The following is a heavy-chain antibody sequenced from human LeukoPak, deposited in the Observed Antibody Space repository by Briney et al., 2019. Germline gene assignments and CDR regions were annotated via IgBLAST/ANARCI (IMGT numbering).Heavy chain of an antibody. Sequence: GESLKISCKGSGYSFTSYWIGWVRQMPGKGLEWMGIIYPGDSDTRYSPSFQGQVTISADKSISTAYLQWSSLKASDTAMYYCARPGSGSYYSPDYFDYWGQGTLVTVSS. CDR3: ARPGSGSYYSPDYFDY. J-gene: IGHJ4*02. D-gene: IGHD1-26*01. V-gene: IGHV5-51*01. CDR2: IYPGDSDT. CDR1: GYSFTSYW.